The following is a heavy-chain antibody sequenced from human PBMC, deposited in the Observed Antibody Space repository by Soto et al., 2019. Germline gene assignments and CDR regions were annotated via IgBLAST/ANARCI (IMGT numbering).Heavy chain of an antibody. D-gene: IGHD3-22*01. CDR1: GFTFATYV. J-gene: IGHJ1*01. Sequence: QVQLAESGGGVVQPGTSLRLSCAASGFTFATYVMHWARQVPGKGLEWVAGISLDGNNEHYADSVKGRFTISRDNSRNTLYLQMSSLSAEDTALYYCATEDESSGHAGTFHHWGQGALVTVSS. CDR2: ISLDGNNE. CDR3: ATEDESSGHAGTFHH. V-gene: IGHV3-30-3*01.